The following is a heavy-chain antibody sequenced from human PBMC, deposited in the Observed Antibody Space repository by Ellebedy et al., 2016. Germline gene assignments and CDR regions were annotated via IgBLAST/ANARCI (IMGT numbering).Heavy chain of an antibody. Sequence: GSLRLXCTVSGGSVDTYYWTWIRQSPGKGLEWIGYVFYGGSTKYNRSLRSRVTISLDTAKNQFSLRVTSVAAADTAVYYCARDVSLYSSSPSFDFWGQGMLVTVSS. V-gene: IGHV4-59*02. CDR2: VFYGGST. J-gene: IGHJ4*02. CDR3: ARDVSLYSSSPSFDF. CDR1: GGSVDTYY. D-gene: IGHD3-22*01.